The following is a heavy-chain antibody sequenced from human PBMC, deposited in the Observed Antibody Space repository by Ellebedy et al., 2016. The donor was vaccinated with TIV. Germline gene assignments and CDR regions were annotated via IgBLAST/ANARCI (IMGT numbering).Heavy chain of an antibody. CDR3: ARAGSSGWLVDY. CDR2: LYYSGST. D-gene: IGHD6-19*01. V-gene: IGHV4-59*01. J-gene: IGHJ4*02. Sequence: SETLSLTCTVSGGSISSYYWSWIRQPPGKGLEWIGYLYYSGSTDYNPSLKSRVTISVDTSKNQFSLKLSSVTAADTAVYYCARAGSSGWLVDYWGQGTLVTVSS. CDR1: GGSISSYY.